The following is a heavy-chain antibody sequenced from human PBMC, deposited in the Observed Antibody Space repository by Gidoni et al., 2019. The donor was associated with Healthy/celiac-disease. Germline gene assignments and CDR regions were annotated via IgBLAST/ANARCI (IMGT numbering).Heavy chain of an antibody. CDR2: IIPIFGTA. D-gene: IGHD3-22*01. CDR1: GGTCSSYA. CDR3: AREVNYYDSSGQFDY. V-gene: IGHV1-69*01. Sequence: QVQLVQSGAEVKKPGSSVKVSCKASGGTCSSYAISWVRQAPGQGLEWMGGIIPIFGTANYAQKFQGRVTIPADESTSTAYMELSSLRSEDTAVYYCAREVNYYDSSGQFDYWGQGTLVTVSS. J-gene: IGHJ4*02.